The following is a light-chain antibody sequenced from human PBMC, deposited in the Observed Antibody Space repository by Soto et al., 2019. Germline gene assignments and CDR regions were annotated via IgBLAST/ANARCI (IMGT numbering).Light chain of an antibody. Sequence: EIVLTQSPATLSLSPGERATLSCRASQSVSSQLAWYQHKPGQAPRLLIYDASNRATGIPHRFSRSGSGTDFTRTIASLEPYEFPADDEAEREWPWTVGQGTKVDIK. J-gene: IGKJ1*01. CDR2: DAS. CDR1: QSVSSQ. CDR3: AEREWPWT. V-gene: IGKV3-11*01.